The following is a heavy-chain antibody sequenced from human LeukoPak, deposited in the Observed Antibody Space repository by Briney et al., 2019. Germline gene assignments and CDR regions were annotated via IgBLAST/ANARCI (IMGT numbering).Heavy chain of an antibody. D-gene: IGHD5-24*01. Sequence: PSHTLSLPYGIWVHSFSSNSAPWNSIRQSPSRGLEWLGRSYYRSKWYNDSAVSVKSRITINPDTSKNQFSLQLDSVTPEDTAVYYCARAEDGYNLDYWGQGTQVTVPS. CDR1: VHSFSSNSAP. J-gene: IGHJ4*02. V-gene: IGHV6-1*01. CDR2: SYYRSKWYN. CDR3: ARAEDGYNLDY.